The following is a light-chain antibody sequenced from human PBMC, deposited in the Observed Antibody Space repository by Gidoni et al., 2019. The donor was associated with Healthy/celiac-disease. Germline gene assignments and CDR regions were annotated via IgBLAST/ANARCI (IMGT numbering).Light chain of an antibody. CDR3: QQRSNWPT. CDR2: DAS. Sequence: EIVLTQSPSTLSLSPGERAPLSCRASQSVSSYLAWYQQKPGQAPRLLIYDASNRATGIPARFSGRGSGTDFTLTISSLEPEDFAVYYCQQRSNWPTFGGGTKVEIK. J-gene: IGKJ4*01. CDR1: QSVSSY. V-gene: IGKV3-11*01.